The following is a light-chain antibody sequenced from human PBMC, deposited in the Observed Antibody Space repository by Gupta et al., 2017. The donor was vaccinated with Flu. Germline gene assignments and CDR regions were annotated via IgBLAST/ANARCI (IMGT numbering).Light chain of an antibody. CDR2: EAS. CDR3: QHHSSCPIT. Sequence: SVLPKPPATLSLSPGERATLSCRASQSVSIFLAWYQVKPGQAPRLLIYEASNRANGIPARFSGSGSGTDFTLTISSLQPEDFAIYYCQHHSSCPITFGQGTRLE. J-gene: IGKJ5*01. V-gene: IGKV3-11*01. CDR1: QSVSIF.